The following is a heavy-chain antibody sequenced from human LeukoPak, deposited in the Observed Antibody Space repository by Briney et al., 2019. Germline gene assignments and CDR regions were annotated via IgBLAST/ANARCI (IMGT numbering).Heavy chain of an antibody. CDR1: GGSISSGGYY. CDR3: ARGQVKGIAAAGNFDY. Sequence: PSETLSLTCTVSGGSISSGGYYWSWIRQPPGKGLEWIGYIYHSGSTYYNPSLKSRVTISVDRSKNQFSLKLSSVTAADTAVYYCARGQVKGIAAAGNFDYWGQGTLVTVSS. CDR2: IYHSGST. J-gene: IGHJ4*02. V-gene: IGHV4-30-2*01. D-gene: IGHD6-13*01.